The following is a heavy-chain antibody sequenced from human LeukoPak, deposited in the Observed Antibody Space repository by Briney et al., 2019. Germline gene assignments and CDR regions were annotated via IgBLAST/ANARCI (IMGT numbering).Heavy chain of an antibody. V-gene: IGHV3-23*01. Sequence: GGSLRLSCAASGFTLTSFAMNWVRQAPGKGLEWVSRISGSDGSTNYADAVKGRFTISRDISKNTVFLQMNSLRAEDTAIYYCAKGYFDYYYSGMDVWGQGTTVTVSS. D-gene: IGHD3-9*01. CDR2: ISGSDGST. J-gene: IGHJ6*01. CDR3: AKGYFDYYYSGMDV. CDR1: GFTLTSFA.